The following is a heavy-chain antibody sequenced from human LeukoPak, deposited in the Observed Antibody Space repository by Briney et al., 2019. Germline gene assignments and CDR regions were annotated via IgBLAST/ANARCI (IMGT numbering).Heavy chain of an antibody. V-gene: IGHV1-69*13. D-gene: IGHD3-22*01. CDR3: ASHYYDSSGYYYGFDY. CDR2: IIPIFGTA. Sequence: EASVKVSCKASGGTFSSYAISWVRQAPGQGLEWMGGIIPIFGTANYAQEFQGRVTITADESTSTAYMELSSLRSEDTAVYYCASHYYDSSGYYYGFDYWGQGTLVTVSS. CDR1: GGTFSSYA. J-gene: IGHJ4*02.